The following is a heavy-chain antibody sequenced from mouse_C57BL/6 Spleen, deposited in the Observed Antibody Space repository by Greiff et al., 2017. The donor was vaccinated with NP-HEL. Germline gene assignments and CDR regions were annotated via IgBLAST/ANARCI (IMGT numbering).Heavy chain of an antibody. D-gene: IGHD2-4*01. CDR2: IYPGDGDT. Sequence: LQESGPELVKPGASVKLSCKASGYAFSSSWMNWVKQRPGKGLEWIGRIYPGDGDTNYNGKFTGKATLTADKSSSTAYMQLSSLTSEDSAVYFCARGYDYDDAKDYWGQGTSVTVSS. V-gene: IGHV1-82*01. CDR1: GYAFSSSW. CDR3: ARGYDYDDAKDY. J-gene: IGHJ4*01.